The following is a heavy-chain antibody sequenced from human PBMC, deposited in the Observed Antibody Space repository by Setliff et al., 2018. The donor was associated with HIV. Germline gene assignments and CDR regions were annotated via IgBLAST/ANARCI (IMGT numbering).Heavy chain of an antibody. CDR2: ISSNGLST. CDR1: GFTFSSYA. Sequence: PGGSLRLSCATYGFTFSSYAMYWVRQAPGKGLEYVSAISSNGLSTYYADSVKGRFTISRDNSKRTLYLQMGSLRAEDMAVYYCARDAEVGTTYFDYWGQGTLVTVSS. D-gene: IGHD1-26*01. V-gene: IGHV3-64*02. J-gene: IGHJ4*02. CDR3: ARDAEVGTTYFDY.